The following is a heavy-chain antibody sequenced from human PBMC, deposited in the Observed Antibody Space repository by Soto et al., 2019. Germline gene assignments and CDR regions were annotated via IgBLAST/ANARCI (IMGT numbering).Heavy chain of an antibody. CDR3: ARARRRDRGHYYYGMDV. J-gene: IGHJ6*02. Sequence: GGSLRLSCAASGFTFSSYWMHWVRQAPGKGLVWVSRINSDGSSTSYADSVKGRFTISRDNAKNTLYLQMNSLRAEDTAVYYCARARRRDRGHYYYGMDVWGQGTTVTVSS. V-gene: IGHV3-74*01. CDR1: GFTFSSYW. CDR2: INSDGSST.